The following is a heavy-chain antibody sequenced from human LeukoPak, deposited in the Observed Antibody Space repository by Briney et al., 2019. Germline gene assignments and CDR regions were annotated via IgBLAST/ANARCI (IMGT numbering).Heavy chain of an antibody. D-gene: IGHD5-12*01. V-gene: IGHV3-7*01. CDR2: LNQAGGEQ. Sequence: GSLRLSCAASGFTFSSYWMSWVRQAPGKGLEWVANLNQAGGEQYYVDSVKGRFTISRDNAKNSLYLQMKSLRAEDTAVYYCARDLVATTVDYWGQGTLVTVSS. J-gene: IGHJ4*02. CDR1: GFTFSSYW. CDR3: ARDLVATTVDY.